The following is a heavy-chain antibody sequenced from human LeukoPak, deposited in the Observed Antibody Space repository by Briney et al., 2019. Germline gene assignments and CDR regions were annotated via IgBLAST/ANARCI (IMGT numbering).Heavy chain of an antibody. D-gene: IGHD6-19*01. V-gene: IGHV3-48*04. CDR3: ARGDKSSGWYFFDY. J-gene: IGHJ4*02. CDR1: GFTFSSYS. CDR2: ISSSSTI. Sequence: TGGSLRLSCAASGFTFSSYSMNWVRQAPGKGLEWVSYISSSSTIYYADSVKGRFTISRDNAKNSLYLQMNSLRAEDTAVYYCARGDKSSGWYFFDYWGQGTLVTVSS.